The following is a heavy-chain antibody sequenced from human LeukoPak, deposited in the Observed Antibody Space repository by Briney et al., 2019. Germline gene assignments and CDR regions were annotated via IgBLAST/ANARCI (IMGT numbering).Heavy chain of an antibody. CDR1: GYTFTSYY. Sequence: ASVKVSCKASGYTFTSYYMNWVRQAPGQGLEWMGIINPSVGTTSSAQKFQGRVTMTGDTATSTVYMELSSLRSEDTAVYYCARDRDGYNRHLFDYWGQGTLVTVSS. J-gene: IGHJ4*02. V-gene: IGHV1-46*01. CDR2: INPSVGTT. CDR3: ARDRDGYNRHLFDY. D-gene: IGHD5-24*01.